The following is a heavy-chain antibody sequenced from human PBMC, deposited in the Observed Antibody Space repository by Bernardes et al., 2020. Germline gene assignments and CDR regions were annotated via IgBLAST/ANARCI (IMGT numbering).Heavy chain of an antibody. J-gene: IGHJ4*02. V-gene: IGHV3-21*01. CDR2: ISSSSTYI. Sequence: GGSLRLSCAASGFTFSSSSMNWVRQAPGKGLEWVSSISSSSTYIYYADSVKGRFTVSRDNAKNSLYLQMNSLRAEDTAVYYCARDMGYSSGWFHSPKGLDYWGQGILVTVSS. D-gene: IGHD6-19*01. CDR3: ARDMGYSSGWFHSPKGLDY. CDR1: GFTFSSSS.